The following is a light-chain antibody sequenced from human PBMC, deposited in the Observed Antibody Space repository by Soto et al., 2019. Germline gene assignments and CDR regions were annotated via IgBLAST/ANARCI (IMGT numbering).Light chain of an antibody. Sequence: DVQMPQPPSTLSASVGDIVTSTYRTSQTISSWRAWYQQKPGKAPKLLIHDASSLESGVPSRFSGSGYGTEFTLTINSLQPDDFATHYCQQYNGYSHTFGQGTKLEIK. V-gene: IGKV1-5*01. J-gene: IGKJ2*01. CDR3: QQYNGYSHT. CDR2: DAS. CDR1: QTISSW.